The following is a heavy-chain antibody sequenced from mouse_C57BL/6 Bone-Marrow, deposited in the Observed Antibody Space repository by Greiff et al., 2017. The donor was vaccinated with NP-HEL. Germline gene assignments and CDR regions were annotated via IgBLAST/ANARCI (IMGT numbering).Heavy chain of an antibody. CDR3: ARWDGYYPFAY. V-gene: IGHV1-61*01. D-gene: IGHD2-3*01. CDR1: GYTFTSYW. CDR2: IYPSDSET. J-gene: IGHJ3*01. Sequence: QVQLKQPGAELVRPGSSVKLSCKASGYTFTSYWMDWVKQRPGQGLEWIGNIYPSDSETHYNQKFKDKATLTVDKSSSTAYMQLSSLTSEDSAVYYCARWDGYYPFAYWGQGTLVTVSA.